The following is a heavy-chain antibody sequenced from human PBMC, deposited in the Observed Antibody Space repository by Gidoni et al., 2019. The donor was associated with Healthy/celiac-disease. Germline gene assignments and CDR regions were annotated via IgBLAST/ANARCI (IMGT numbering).Heavy chain of an antibody. Sequence: QVQLVQSRAEVKKPGSSVKVSCQASGGTFSSDTISWVRQAPGQGLEWMGRLIPSIGIANDEKKFKGRVTITANKSTSTAYMELSSLRSEDTAVYYWAREDAVEADYYGMDVWGQGTTVTVSS. CDR1: GGTFSSDT. CDR2: LIPSIGIA. D-gene: IGHD2-15*01. J-gene: IGHJ6*02. CDR3: AREDAVEADYYGMDV. V-gene: IGHV1-69*08.